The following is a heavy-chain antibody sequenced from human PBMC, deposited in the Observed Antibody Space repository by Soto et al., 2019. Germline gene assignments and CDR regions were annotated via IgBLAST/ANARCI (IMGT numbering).Heavy chain of an antibody. CDR2: IYYSGST. V-gene: IGHV4-59*01. Sequence: QVQLQESGPGLVKPSETLSLTCTVSGGSISSYYWSWIRQPPGKGLEWIGYIYYSGSTNYNPSLKSRVTRSVATSMNQFSLKLSSVTAADTAVYYCARRYGGNFDYWGQGTLVTVSS. D-gene: IGHD1-26*01. CDR1: GGSISSYY. J-gene: IGHJ4*02. CDR3: ARRYGGNFDY.